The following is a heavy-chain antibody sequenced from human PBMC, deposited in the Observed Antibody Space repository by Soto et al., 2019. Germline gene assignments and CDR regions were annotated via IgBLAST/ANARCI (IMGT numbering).Heavy chain of an antibody. J-gene: IGHJ3*02. CDR3: ARDRQSSVWIAAFDI. V-gene: IGHV3-53*04. CDR2: IFPGGST. D-gene: IGHD6-19*01. Sequence: EVQLVESGGGLVQPGGSLRLSCAASGFTVSSNYMSCVRQAPGKGLEWVSVIFPGGSTYYADSVKGRFTISRHRSMNPVYLQMDSLGAEDTAVYYCARDRQSSVWIAAFDIWGQGTMVTVSS. CDR1: GFTVSSNY.